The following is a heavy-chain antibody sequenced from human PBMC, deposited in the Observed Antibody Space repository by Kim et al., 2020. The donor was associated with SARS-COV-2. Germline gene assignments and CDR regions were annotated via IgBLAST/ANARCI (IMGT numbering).Heavy chain of an antibody. J-gene: IGHJ6*02. CDR2: INHSGST. D-gene: IGHD6-19*01. V-gene: IGHV4-34*01. CDR3: ARAGIAVAIQGGGYYYYGMDV. Sequence: SETLSLTCAVYGGSFSGYYWSWIRQPPGKGLEWIGEINHSGSTNYNPSLKSRVTISVDTSKNQFSLKLSSVTAADTAVYYCARAGIAVAIQGGGYYYYGMDVWGQGTTVTVSS. CDR1: GGSFSGYY.